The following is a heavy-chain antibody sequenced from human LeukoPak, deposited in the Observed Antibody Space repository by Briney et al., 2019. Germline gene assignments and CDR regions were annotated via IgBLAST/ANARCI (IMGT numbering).Heavy chain of an antibody. Sequence: SVKVSCKASGGTFSSYASSWVRQAPGQELEWMGGFIPIFGTANYAQKFQGRVTITADESTSTAYMELSSLRSEDTAVYYCARAPQLGTRGYFDYWGQGTLVTVSS. CDR3: ARAPQLGTRGYFDY. V-gene: IGHV1-69*13. CDR1: GGTFSSYA. J-gene: IGHJ4*02. CDR2: FIPIFGTA. D-gene: IGHD7-27*01.